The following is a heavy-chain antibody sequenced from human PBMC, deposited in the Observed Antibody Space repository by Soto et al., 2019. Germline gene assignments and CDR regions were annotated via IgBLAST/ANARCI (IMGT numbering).Heavy chain of an antibody. V-gene: IGHV4-30-4*01. CDR2: IYYSGST. Sequence: QVQLQESGPGLVKPSQTLSLTCTVSGGSISSGDYYWSWIRQPPGTGLEWIGYIYYSGSTYYNPSLKSRVTISVDTSKNQFSLKLSSVTAADTAVYYCARGRFLEWLLSGWFDPWGQGTLVTVSS. D-gene: IGHD3-3*01. CDR1: GGSISSGDYY. CDR3: ARGRFLEWLLSGWFDP. J-gene: IGHJ5*02.